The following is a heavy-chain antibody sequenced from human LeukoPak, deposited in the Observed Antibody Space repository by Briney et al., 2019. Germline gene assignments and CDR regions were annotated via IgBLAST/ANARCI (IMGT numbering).Heavy chain of an antibody. CDR2: IIPILGIA. CDR1: GGTFSSYA. Sequence: ASVKVSCKASGGTFSSYAISWVRQAPGQGLEWMGRIIPILGIANYAQKFQGRVTITADKSTSTAYMELSSLRSEDTAVYYCASQGITMVRGVYYYGMDVWGQGTTVTVSS. D-gene: IGHD3-10*01. V-gene: IGHV1-69*04. CDR3: ASQGITMVRGVYYYGMDV. J-gene: IGHJ6*02.